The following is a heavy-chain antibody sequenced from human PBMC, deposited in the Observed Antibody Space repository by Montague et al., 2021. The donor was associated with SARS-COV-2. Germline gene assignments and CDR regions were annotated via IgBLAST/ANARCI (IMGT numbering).Heavy chain of an antibody. CDR1: GGSFSGYY. D-gene: IGHD3-22*01. CDR2: IKHSGST. J-gene: IGHJ4*02. CDR3: ARRSHYYDSSGYYYPGPQRYYFDY. Sequence: SETLSLTCAVYGGSFSGYYWSWIRQPPGKGLEWIGEIKHSGSTNYNPSLKSRVTISVDTSKNQFSLKLSSVTAADTAVYYCARRSHYYDSSGYYYPGPQRYYFDYWGQGTLVTGSS. V-gene: IGHV4-34*01.